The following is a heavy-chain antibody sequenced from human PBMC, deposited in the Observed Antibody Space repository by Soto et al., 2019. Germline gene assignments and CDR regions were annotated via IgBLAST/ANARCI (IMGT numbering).Heavy chain of an antibody. CDR2: IYYSGSP. D-gene: IGHD6-25*01. CDR3: AREYSSAPDY. J-gene: IGHJ4*02. CDR1: GGSISSSSYY. Sequence: QLQLQESGPGLVKPSETLSLTCTVSGGSISSSSYYWGWIRQPPGKGLEWIGSIYYSGSPFYSPSLRSRATRSVDTSKNQFSLRVSSVTAADTAVYYCAREYSSAPDYWGQGTLVTVSS. V-gene: IGHV4-39*02.